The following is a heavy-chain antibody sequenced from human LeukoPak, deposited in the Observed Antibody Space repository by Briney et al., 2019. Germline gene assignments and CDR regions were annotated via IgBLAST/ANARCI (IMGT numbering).Heavy chain of an antibody. Sequence: SSETLSLTXTVSGGSISSGSYYWSWIRQPAGKGLEWIGRIYTSGSTNYNPSLKSRVTISVDTSKNQFSLKLSSVTAADTAVYYCARIIAARYNWFDPWGQGTLVTVSS. J-gene: IGHJ5*02. CDR3: ARIIAARYNWFDP. CDR1: GGSISSGSYY. V-gene: IGHV4-61*02. CDR2: IYTSGST. D-gene: IGHD6-6*01.